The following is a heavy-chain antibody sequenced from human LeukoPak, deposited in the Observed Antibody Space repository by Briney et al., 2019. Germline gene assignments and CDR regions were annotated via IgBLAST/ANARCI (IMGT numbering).Heavy chain of an antibody. Sequence: ASVKVPCKASGYTFTSYGISWVRQAPGQGLEWMGWISAYNGNTNYAQKLQGRVTMTTDTSTSTAYMELRSLRSDDTAVYYCARDPPLYCSSTSCYGHNWFDPWGQGTLVTVSS. J-gene: IGHJ5*02. CDR3: ARDPPLYCSSTSCYGHNWFDP. CDR1: GYTFTSYG. V-gene: IGHV1-18*01. CDR2: ISAYNGNT. D-gene: IGHD2-2*01.